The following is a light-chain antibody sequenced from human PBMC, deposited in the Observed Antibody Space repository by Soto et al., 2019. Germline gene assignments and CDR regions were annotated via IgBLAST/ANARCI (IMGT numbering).Light chain of an antibody. CDR1: QTISSW. CDR3: QHYNSYSEA. V-gene: IGKV1-5*03. Sequence: DIQMTQSPSTLSVSVGDRFTITCLASQTISSWLAWYQQKPGKAPKLLVYKASTLKSGVPSRISGSGSGTEFTLTISSLQPDDFATYYCQHYNSYSEAFGQGTKVDIK. CDR2: KAS. J-gene: IGKJ1*01.